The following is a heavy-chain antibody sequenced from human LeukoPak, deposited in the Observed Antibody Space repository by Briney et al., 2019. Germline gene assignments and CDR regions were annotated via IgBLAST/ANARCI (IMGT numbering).Heavy chain of an antibody. CDR3: ARGFGSANQY. J-gene: IGHJ4*02. Sequence: SKTLSLTCAVYGGSFSGYYWSWIRQPPGKGLEWIGEINHSGSTNYNPSLKSRVTISVDTSKNQFSLKLSSVTAADTAVYYCARGFGSANQYWGQGTLVTVSS. CDR1: GGSFSGYY. CDR2: INHSGST. V-gene: IGHV4-34*01. D-gene: IGHD2-15*01.